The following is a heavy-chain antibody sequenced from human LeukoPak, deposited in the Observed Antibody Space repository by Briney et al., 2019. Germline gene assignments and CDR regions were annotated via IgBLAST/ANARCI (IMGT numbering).Heavy chain of an antibody. CDR3: ARGVPGSVDYFDY. V-gene: IGHV4-59*02. CDR2: IHYTGIT. Sequence: SETLSLTCTVSGGSVSSYFWNWIRQPPGKGLEWIGYIHYTGITNYNPSLKSRVTISVDTSKSQFSLKLSSVTAADTAVYFCARGVPGSVDYFDYWGQGTLVTVSS. J-gene: IGHJ4*02. D-gene: IGHD6-19*01. CDR1: GGSVSSYF.